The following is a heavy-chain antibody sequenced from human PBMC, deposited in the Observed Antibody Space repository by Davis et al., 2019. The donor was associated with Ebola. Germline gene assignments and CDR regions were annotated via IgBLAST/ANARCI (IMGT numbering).Heavy chain of an antibody. CDR2: IGSGSSNI. J-gene: IGHJ4*02. CDR3: LGRSFDY. CDR1: GFIVSTSW. V-gene: IGHV3-21*01. Sequence: GGSLRLSCAASGFIVSTSWMAWVRQAPGKGLEWVSSIGSGSSNIYYADSVKGRFTISRDDAKNSLYLQMNSLRADDTAIYYCLGRSFDYWGQGTLVTVSS.